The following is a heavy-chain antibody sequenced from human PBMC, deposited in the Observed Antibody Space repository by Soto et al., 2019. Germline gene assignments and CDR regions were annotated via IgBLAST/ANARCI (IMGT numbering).Heavy chain of an antibody. D-gene: IGHD2-21*02. CDR2: IYYSGST. V-gene: IGHV4-39*07. J-gene: IGHJ6*02. Sequence: SETLSLTCTVSGGSISSSSYYWGWIRQPPGKGLEWIGSIYYSGSTIYNPSFKSQVTISVDTSKNQFSLKLNSVTAADTAVYYCARDLWGYCGTDCYPLDVWGQGTTVTVSS. CDR3: ARDLWGYCGTDCYPLDV. CDR1: GGSISSSSYY.